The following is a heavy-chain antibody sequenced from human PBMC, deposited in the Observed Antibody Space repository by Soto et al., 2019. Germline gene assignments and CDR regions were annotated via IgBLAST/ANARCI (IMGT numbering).Heavy chain of an antibody. CDR3: ARGRAAAGTTFDY. CDR1: GFTFSSYA. D-gene: IGHD6-13*01. J-gene: IGHJ4*02. V-gene: IGHV3-30-3*01. Sequence: QVQLVESGGGVVQPGRSLRLSCAASGFTFSSYAMHWVRQAPGKGLEWVAVISYDGSNKYYADSVKGRFTISRDNSKNTLYLQMNSPRAEDTAVYYCARGRAAAGTTFDYWGQGTLVTVSS. CDR2: ISYDGSNK.